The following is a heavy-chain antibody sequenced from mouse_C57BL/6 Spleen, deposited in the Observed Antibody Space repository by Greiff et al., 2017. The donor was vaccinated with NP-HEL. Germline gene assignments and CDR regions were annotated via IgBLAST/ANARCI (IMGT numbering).Heavy chain of an antibody. CDR1: GYTFTDYY. V-gene: IGHV1-26*01. Sequence: EVQLQQSGPELVKPGASVKISCKASGYTFTDYYMNWVKQSHGKSLEWIGDINPNNGGTSYNQKFKGKATLTVDKSSSTAYMELRSLTSEDSAVYYCAREGREYDGGGYAMDYWGQGTSVTVSS. CDR2: INPNNGGT. CDR3: AREGREYDGGGYAMDY. J-gene: IGHJ4*01. D-gene: IGHD2-14*01.